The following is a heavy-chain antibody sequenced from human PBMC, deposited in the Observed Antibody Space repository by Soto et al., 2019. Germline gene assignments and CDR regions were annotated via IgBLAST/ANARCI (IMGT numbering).Heavy chain of an antibody. D-gene: IGHD1-26*01. CDR1: GFTFNTHW. CDR3: ARGGAMGVDY. J-gene: IGHJ4*02. Sequence: EVQLVESGGGVVQPGGSLRLSCTASGFTFNTHWMHWVRQAPGKGLVWFSRIYFDGITTNYEASVKGRLTVSRDNANNTVYLHVNTLRDEDTAVYYCARGGAMGVDYWGQGTLVTVSS. V-gene: IGHV3-74*01. CDR2: IYFDGITT.